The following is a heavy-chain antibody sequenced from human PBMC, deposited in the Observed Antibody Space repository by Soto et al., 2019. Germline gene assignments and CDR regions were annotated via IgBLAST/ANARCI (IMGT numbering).Heavy chain of an antibody. D-gene: IGHD6-13*01. CDR1: GRSCSTYA. J-gene: IGHJ4*02. V-gene: IGHV3-23*01. Sequence: GGSLRHSCAVSGRSCSTYAMSWVRQATGRGLEWVSGISDSGGNTHFADSAKGRFAISRDNSNNTLYLQMNSLRADDTAVYYCAKDSSTSSSWWDFDYWGQGTLVTRLL. CDR3: AKDSSTSSSWWDFDY. CDR2: ISDSGGNT.